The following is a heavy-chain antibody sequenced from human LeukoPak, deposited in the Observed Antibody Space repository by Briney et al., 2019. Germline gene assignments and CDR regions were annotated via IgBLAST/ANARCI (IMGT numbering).Heavy chain of an antibody. V-gene: IGHV1-8*01. CDR3: ARVASELLEWYYYYYMDV. CDR1: GYTFTSYD. J-gene: IGHJ6*03. Sequence: ASVKVSCKASGYTFTSYDINWVRQATGQGLEWMGWMNPNSGNTGYAQKFQGRVTMTRNTSISIAYMELSSLRSEDTAVYYCARVASELLEWYYYYYMDVWGKGTTVTVSS. CDR2: MNPNSGNT. D-gene: IGHD3-3*01.